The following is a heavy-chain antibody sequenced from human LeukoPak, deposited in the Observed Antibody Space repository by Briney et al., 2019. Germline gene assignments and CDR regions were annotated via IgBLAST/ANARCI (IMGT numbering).Heavy chain of an antibody. D-gene: IGHD2-2*02. J-gene: IGHJ4*02. V-gene: IGHV3-33*01. CDR2: IWYDGSNK. CDR1: GFTFSSYG. CDR3: ARDGESGVPAAILGQFWFDY. Sequence: PGGSLRLSCAASGFTFSSYGMHWVRQAPGKGLEWVAVIWYDGSNKYYADSVKGRFTISRDNSKNTLYLQMNSLRAEDTAVYYCARDGESGVPAAILGQFWFDYWGQGTLVTVSS.